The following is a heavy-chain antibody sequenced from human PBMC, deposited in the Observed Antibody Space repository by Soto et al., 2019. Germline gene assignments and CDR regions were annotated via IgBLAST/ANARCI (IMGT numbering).Heavy chain of an antibody. CDR2: NNPNSGGT. Sequence: ASVKVSCKASGYTFSGCYMHWVRQAPGQGLEWMGWNNPNSGGTKSAEKFQGRVTMTRDTSISTAYMELSRLTSDDTAVYYCASAAVTGTAGLDFWGQGTQVTVSS. J-gene: IGHJ4*02. CDR1: GYTFSGCY. CDR3: ASAAVTGTAGLDF. V-gene: IGHV1-2*02. D-gene: IGHD6-19*01.